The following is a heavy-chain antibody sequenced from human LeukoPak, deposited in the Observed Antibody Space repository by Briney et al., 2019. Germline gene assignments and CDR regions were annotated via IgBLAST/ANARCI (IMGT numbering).Heavy chain of an antibody. Sequence: PSETLSLTCTVPGGSISSYYWSWIRQPPGKGLEWIGEINHSGSTNYNPSLKSRVTISVDTSKNQFSLKLSSVTAADTAVYYCARGATGTTNHYYYYYYMDVWGKGTTVTVSS. D-gene: IGHD1-7*01. J-gene: IGHJ6*03. CDR2: INHSGST. V-gene: IGHV4-34*01. CDR3: ARGATGTTNHYYYYYYMDV. CDR1: GGSISSYY.